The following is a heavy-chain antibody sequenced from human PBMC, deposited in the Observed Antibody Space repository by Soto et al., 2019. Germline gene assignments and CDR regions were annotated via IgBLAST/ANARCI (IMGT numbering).Heavy chain of an antibody. CDR1: GGSVSSGSYY. V-gene: IGHV4-61*01. D-gene: IGHD3-3*01. Sequence: SETLSLTCTVSGGSVSSGSYYWSWIRQPPGKGLEWIGYIYYSGSTNYNPSLKSRVTISVDTSKNQFSLKLSSVTAADTAVYYCARLRFLEWLVNWFDPWGQGTLVTVSS. J-gene: IGHJ5*02. CDR2: IYYSGST. CDR3: ARLRFLEWLVNWFDP.